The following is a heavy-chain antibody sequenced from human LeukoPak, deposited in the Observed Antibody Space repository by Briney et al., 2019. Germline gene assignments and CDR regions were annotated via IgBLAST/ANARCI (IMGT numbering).Heavy chain of an antibody. CDR2: ISYDGSNK. D-gene: IGHD3-3*01. CDR3: ARDGHVLRFLEWKPPYYGMDV. V-gene: IGHV3-30-3*01. J-gene: IGHJ6*02. CDR1: GFTFSSYA. Sequence: GGSLRLSCAASGFTFSSYAMHWVRQAPGKGLEWVAVISYDGSNKYYADSVRGRFTISRDNSKNTLYLQMNSLRAEDTAVYYCARDGHVLRFLEWKPPYYGMDVWGQGTTVTVSS.